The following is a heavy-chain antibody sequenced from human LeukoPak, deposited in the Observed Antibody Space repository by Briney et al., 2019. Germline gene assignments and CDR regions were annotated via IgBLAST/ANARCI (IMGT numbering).Heavy chain of an antibody. V-gene: IGHV4-38-2*02. CDR2: IYHSGST. Sequence: SETLSLTCTVSGYSISGGYYWGWIRQPPGKGLEWIGSIYHSGSTYYNPSLKSRVTISVDTSKNQFSLKLSSVTAADTAVYYCASLYSGSYFRAFDIWGQGTMVTVSS. D-gene: IGHD1-26*01. J-gene: IGHJ3*02. CDR1: GYSISGGYY. CDR3: ASLYSGSYFRAFDI.